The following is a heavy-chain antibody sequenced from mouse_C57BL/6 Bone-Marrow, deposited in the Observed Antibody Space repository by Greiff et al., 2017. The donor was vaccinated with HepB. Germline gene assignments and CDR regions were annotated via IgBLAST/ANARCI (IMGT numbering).Heavy chain of an antibody. CDR1: GFSLTSYG. V-gene: IGHV2-2*01. Sequence: QVHVKQSGPGLVQPSQSLSITCTVSGFSLTSYGVHWVRQSPGKGLEWLGVIWSGGSTDYNAAFISRLSISKDNSKSQVFFKMNSLQADDTAIYYCARRVVTFYYYAMDYWGQGTSVTVSS. J-gene: IGHJ4*01. CDR2: IWSGGST. CDR3: ARRVVTFYYYAMDY. D-gene: IGHD2-2*01.